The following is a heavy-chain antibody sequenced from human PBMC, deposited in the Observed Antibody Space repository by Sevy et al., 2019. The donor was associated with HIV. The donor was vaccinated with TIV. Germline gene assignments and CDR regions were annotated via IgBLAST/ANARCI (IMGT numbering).Heavy chain of an antibody. V-gene: IGHV3-30*02. J-gene: IGHJ3*02. CDR3: TKDMVTFGGIIANSPGGFDI. D-gene: IGHD3-16*02. Sequence: GGSLRLSCAASGFRFSSYGMNWVRQAPSKGLEWVAFLPYDGSKEDFTASGKGRFTISRDNSKNTLYLQMNSLSPEDTAVYYCTKDMVTFGGIIANSPGGFDIWGQGTMVTVSS. CDR1: GFRFSSYG. CDR2: LPYDGSKE.